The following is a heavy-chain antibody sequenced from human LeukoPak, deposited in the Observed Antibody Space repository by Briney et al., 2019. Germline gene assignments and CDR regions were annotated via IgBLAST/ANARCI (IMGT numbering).Heavy chain of an antibody. J-gene: IGHJ4*02. CDR2: ISASGDSK. CDR1: GFTFSSYV. D-gene: IGHD4-17*01. V-gene: IGHV3-23*01. Sequence: AGGSLRLSCAASGFTFSSYVMSWVRQSPGRGLEWVSTISASGDSKYYADSVKGRFTISRDNSKNTLHLQMNSLRAEDTAVYYCARDYGEGGYYFDYWGQGTLVTVSS. CDR3: ARDYGEGGYYFDY.